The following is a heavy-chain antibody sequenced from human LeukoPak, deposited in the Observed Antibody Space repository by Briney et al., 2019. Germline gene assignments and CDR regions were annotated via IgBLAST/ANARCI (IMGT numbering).Heavy chain of an antibody. J-gene: IGHJ4*02. V-gene: IGHV4-34*01. CDR3: ARVVGPPQKYSSSWLYYFDY. CDR2: INHSGST. Sequence: PSETLSLTCAVYGGSFSGYYWSWIRQPPGKGLEWIGEINHSGSTNYNPSLKSRVTISVDTSKNQFSLKLSSVTAADTAVYYCARVVGPPQKYSSSWLYYFDYWGQGTLVTVSS. CDR1: GGSFSGYY. D-gene: IGHD6-13*01.